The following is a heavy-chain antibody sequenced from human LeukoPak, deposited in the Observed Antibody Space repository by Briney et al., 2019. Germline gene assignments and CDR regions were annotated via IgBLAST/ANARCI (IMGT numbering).Heavy chain of an antibody. Sequence: SETLSLTCTVSGGSIGSHYWSWIRQPAGKGLEWIGHISTSGSAKYNPSLKSRVTMSVDTSANQFSLKLSSLTAADTAVYYCARTDGFVPDCWGQGTLVTVSS. J-gene: IGHJ4*02. V-gene: IGHV4-4*07. D-gene: IGHD5-24*01. CDR1: GGSIGSHY. CDR3: ARTDGFVPDC. CDR2: ISTSGSA.